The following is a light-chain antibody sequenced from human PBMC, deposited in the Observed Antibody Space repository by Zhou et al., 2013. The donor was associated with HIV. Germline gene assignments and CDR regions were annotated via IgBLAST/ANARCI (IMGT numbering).Light chain of an antibody. CDR3: GTWDDSLSGPL. CDR1: SSNVGRNY. J-gene: IGLJ2*01. V-gene: IGLV1-47*01. CDR2: RND. Sequence: QSVLTQPPSASGTPGQRVTISCSGSSSNVGRNYVYWYQQVPGAAPKLLIYRNDQRPSGVPDRFSGSRSGTSASLAISGLRSEDEADYYCGTWDDSLSGPLFGGGTKLTVL.